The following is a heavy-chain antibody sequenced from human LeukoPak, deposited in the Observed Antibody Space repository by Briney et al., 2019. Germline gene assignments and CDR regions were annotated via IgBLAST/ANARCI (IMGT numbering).Heavy chain of an antibody. D-gene: IGHD4-17*01. CDR1: RGSISSGGYS. CDR2: MYHDGDT. V-gene: IGHV4-30-2*01. CDR3: ARGASRGVTTLDY. J-gene: IGHJ4*02. Sequence: SETLSLTCAVSRGSISSGGYSWSWIRQPPGKGLEWIGYMYHDGDTYYNPSLKGRVTISVDRSKNQFSLKLSSVTAADTAVYYCARGASRGVTTLDYWGQGTLVTVSS.